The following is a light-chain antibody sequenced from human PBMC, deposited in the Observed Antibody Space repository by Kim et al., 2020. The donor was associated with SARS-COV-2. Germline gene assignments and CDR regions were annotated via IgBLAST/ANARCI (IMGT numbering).Light chain of an antibody. CDR1: KLGDKY. J-gene: IGLJ3*02. Sequence: VSPGQTASITCSGDKLGDKYACWYQQKPGQSPVLVIYQDSKRPSGIPERFSGSNSGNTATLTISGTQTMDEADYYCQAWDSSTWVFGGGTQLTVL. V-gene: IGLV3-1*01. CDR2: QDS. CDR3: QAWDSSTWV.